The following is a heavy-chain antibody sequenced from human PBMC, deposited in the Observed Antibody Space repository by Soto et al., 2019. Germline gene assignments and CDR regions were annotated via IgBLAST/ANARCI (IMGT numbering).Heavy chain of an antibody. J-gene: IGHJ4*02. CDR1: GDSVYSRPHS. CDR3: AGPTSYFES. V-gene: IGHV4-31*03. Sequence: VQLQESGPGLLKPTQTLSLTCTVSGDSVYSRPHSWTWIRQLPDKGLEYIGYIFYSGTTYYKPSLKDRVTISLATSKNQFYLSLTSVTAADTAVYYCAGPTSYFESWGQGTLVNVSS. CDR2: IFYSGTT.